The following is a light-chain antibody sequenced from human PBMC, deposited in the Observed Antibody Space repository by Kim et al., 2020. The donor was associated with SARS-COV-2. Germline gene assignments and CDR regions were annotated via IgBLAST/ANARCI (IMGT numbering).Light chain of an antibody. CDR3: QSYNRNNVV. CDR2: EDD. Sequence: GQTVTLTCTANGGSIGGNNVHWYQKRPRGIRTTVIYEDDQRPSGGSHPFSSTIDNSPNAASRTTSGQKTEEEADYCCQSYNRNNVVFGGGTKLTVL. V-gene: IGLV6-57*02. J-gene: IGLJ2*01. CDR1: GGSIGGNN.